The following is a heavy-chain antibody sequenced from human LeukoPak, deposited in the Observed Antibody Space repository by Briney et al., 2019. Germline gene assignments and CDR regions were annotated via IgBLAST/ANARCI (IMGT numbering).Heavy chain of an antibody. Sequence: GGSLRLSCAASGFTFSNAWMSWVRQAPGKGLEWVAFIRYDGSDKSHADSVKGRFTISRDNSKNTLYLQINSLRVEDTAVYYCAKEGLAVAGSELDPWGQGTLVTVSS. J-gene: IGHJ5*02. CDR1: GFTFSNAW. CDR3: AKEGLAVAGSELDP. CDR2: IRYDGSDK. V-gene: IGHV3-30*02. D-gene: IGHD6-19*01.